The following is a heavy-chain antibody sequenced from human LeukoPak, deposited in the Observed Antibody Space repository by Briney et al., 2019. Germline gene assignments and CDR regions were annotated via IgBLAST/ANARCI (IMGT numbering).Heavy chain of an antibody. V-gene: IGHV4-4*07. CDR1: GGSISSYY. CDR2: IYTSGST. Sequence: SSETLSLTCTVYGGSISSYYWSWIRQPAGKGLEWIGRIYTSGSTNYNPSLKSRVTMSVDTSKNQFSLKLSSVTPADTAVYYCARVGTYSFDYWGQGALVIVSS. CDR3: ARVGTYSFDY. D-gene: IGHD2-15*01. J-gene: IGHJ4*02.